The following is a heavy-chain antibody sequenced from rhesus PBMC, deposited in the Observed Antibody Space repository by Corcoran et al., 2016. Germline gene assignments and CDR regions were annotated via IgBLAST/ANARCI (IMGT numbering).Heavy chain of an antibody. V-gene: IGHV4-173*01. CDR3: ARYSGSYYRDY. Sequence: QLQLQESGPGLVKPSETLSLTCTVSGGSISNNYWSWIRQPPGKGLEWIGRISGSGGINDYNPSLKSRVTISTVTSKNQFSLKLNSVTASDTAIYYCARYSGSYYRDYWGQGVLVTVSS. D-gene: IGHD3-16*01. CDR2: ISGSGGIN. J-gene: IGHJ4*01. CDR1: GGSISNNY.